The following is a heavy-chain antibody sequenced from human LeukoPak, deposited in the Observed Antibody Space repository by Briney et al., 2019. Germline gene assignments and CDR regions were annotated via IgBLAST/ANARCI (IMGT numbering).Heavy chain of an antibody. CDR3: AKDLSRWGSYRSDAFDI. Sequence: GESLRLSCVASGFTFDDYAMHWVRQAPGKGLEWISYISWNGGSIDYADSVKGRFTISRDNAKNSLYLQMNSLRTEDTALYYCAKDLSRWGSYRSDAFDIWGQGTMVTVSS. CDR1: GFTFDDYA. CDR2: ISWNGGSI. V-gene: IGHV3-9*01. J-gene: IGHJ3*02. D-gene: IGHD3-16*02.